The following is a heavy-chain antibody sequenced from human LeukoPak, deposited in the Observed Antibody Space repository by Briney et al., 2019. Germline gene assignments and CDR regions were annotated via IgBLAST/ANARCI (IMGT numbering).Heavy chain of an antibody. Sequence: GESLKISCKGSGYSFTSYWIGWVRQMPGKGLEWMGIIYPGDSDTRCSPSFQGQVTISADKSISTAYLQWSSLKASDTAMYYCARQAGIRYFDWLSTTYYFDYWGQGTLVTVSS. CDR1: GYSFTSYW. J-gene: IGHJ4*02. CDR2: IYPGDSDT. D-gene: IGHD3-9*01. V-gene: IGHV5-51*01. CDR3: ARQAGIRYFDWLSTTYYFDY.